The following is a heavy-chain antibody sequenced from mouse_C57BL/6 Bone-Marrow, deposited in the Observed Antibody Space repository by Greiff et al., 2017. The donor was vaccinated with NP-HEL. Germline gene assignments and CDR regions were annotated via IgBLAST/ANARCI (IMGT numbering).Heavy chain of an antibody. J-gene: IGHJ1*03. Sequence: EVQRVESVAELVRPGASVKLSCTASGFNIKNTYMHWVKQRPEQGLEWIGRIDPANGNTKYAPKFQGKATITADTSSNTAYLQLSSLTSEDTAIYYCAPYYYGSSYWYFDVWGTGTTVTVSS. D-gene: IGHD1-1*01. V-gene: IGHV14-3*01. CDR1: GFNIKNTY. CDR2: IDPANGNT. CDR3: APYYYGSSYWYFDV.